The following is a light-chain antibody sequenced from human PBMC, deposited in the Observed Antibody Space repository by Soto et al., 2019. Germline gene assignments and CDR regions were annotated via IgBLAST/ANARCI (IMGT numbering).Light chain of an antibody. CDR3: CSYAGSDTGV. CDR1: SSDVGCYEY. V-gene: IGLV2-11*01. J-gene: IGLJ3*02. CDR2: DVN. Sequence: QSALTQPRSVSGSPGHSVTISCTGTSSDVGCYEYVSWYQQDQGKAPQLMIYDVNKRPSGVPDRFSGSKSGNTASLTISGLQAEDETDYYCCSYAGSDTGVFGGGTKVTVL.